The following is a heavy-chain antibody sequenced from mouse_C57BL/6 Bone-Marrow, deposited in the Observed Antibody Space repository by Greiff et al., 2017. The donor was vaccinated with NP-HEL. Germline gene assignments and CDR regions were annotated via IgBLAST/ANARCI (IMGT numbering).Heavy chain of an antibody. CDR2: ISSGGSYT. J-gene: IGHJ1*03. V-gene: IGHV5-6*02. CDR3: ARPVYYGYFDV. Sequence: DVMLVESGGDLVKPGGSLKLSCAASGFTFSSYGMSWVRQTPDKRLEWVATISSGGSYTYYPDSVKGRFPISRDNAKNTLYLQMRSLKSEDTAMYYCARPVYYGYFDVWGTGTTVTVSS. D-gene: IGHD6-2*01. CDR1: GFTFSSYG.